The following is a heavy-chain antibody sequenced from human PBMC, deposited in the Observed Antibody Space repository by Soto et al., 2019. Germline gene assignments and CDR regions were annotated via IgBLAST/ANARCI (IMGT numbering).Heavy chain of an antibody. J-gene: IGHJ6*02. V-gene: IGHV1-69*06. Sequence: QVQLVQSGAEVKKPGSSVKVSCKASGGTFSSYAISWVRQAPGQGLEWMGGIIPIFGTANYAQKFQGRVTITADKSTSTASMELSSLRSEDTAVYYCARPDYDFWSGYYNPGYYGMDVWGQGTTVTVSS. CDR2: IIPIFGTA. D-gene: IGHD3-3*01. CDR1: GGTFSSYA. CDR3: ARPDYDFWSGYYNPGYYGMDV.